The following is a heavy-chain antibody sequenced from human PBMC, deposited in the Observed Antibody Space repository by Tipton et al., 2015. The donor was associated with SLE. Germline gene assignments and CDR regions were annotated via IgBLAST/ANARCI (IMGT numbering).Heavy chain of an antibody. J-gene: IGHJ4*02. CDR3: AKDGPVAAAQYYFDY. Sequence: SLRLSCATSGFTFTSHAMHWVRQAPGKGLEWVAGIWYDGSEEYYTDSVKGRFTISRDNSKNTLYLQMNSLRAEDTAVYYCAKDGPVAAAQYYFDYWGQGTLVTVSS. CDR2: IWYDGSEE. CDR1: GFTFTSHA. V-gene: IGHV3-33*06. D-gene: IGHD6-13*01.